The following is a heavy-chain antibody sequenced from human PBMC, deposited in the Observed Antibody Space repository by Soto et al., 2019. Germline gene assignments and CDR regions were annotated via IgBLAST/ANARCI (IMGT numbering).Heavy chain of an antibody. V-gene: IGHV1-2*04. D-gene: IGHD2-2*01. CDR2: INPNSGGT. CDR1: GYTFTGYY. Sequence: GASVKVSCKASGYTFTGYYMHWVRQAPGQGLEWMGWINPNSGGTNYARKFQGWVTMTRDTSISTAYMELSRLRSDDTAVYYCARVRYCISTSCYGALYYGMDVWGQGTTVTVSS. J-gene: IGHJ6*02. CDR3: ARVRYCISTSCYGALYYGMDV.